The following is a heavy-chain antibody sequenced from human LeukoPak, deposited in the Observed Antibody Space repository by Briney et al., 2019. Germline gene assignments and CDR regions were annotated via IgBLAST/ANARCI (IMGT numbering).Heavy chain of an antibody. J-gene: IGHJ4*02. CDR2: VYHTGGT. V-gene: IGHV4-38-2*02. Sequence: PSETLSLTCTVSGFPISSGYYWAWIRQPPGKGLEWIRSVYHTGGTYYNPSLKSQVTISVDTSRNQFSLRLSSVTAADTAVYYCAREEGATQDANWGQGTLVLVSS. CDR3: AREEGATQDAN. D-gene: IGHD1-26*01. CDR1: GFPISSGYY.